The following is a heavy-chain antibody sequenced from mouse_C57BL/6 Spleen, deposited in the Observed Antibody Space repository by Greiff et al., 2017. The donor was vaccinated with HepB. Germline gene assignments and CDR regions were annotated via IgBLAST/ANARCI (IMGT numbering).Heavy chain of an antibody. Sequence: VQLQQSGPELVKPGASVKISCKASGYSFTGYYMHWVKQSHGNILAWIGYIYPYNGVSSYNQKFKGKATLTVDKSSSTAYMELRRLTYEASAVYYCASGIHYYGSSYCNYWGQGTTLTVAS. CDR1: GYSFTGYY. J-gene: IGHJ2*01. CDR2: IYPYNGVS. CDR3: ASGIHYYGSSYCNY. V-gene: IGHV1-31*01. D-gene: IGHD1-1*01.